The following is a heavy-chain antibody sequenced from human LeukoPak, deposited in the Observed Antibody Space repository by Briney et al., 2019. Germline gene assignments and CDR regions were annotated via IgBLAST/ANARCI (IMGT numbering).Heavy chain of an antibody. J-gene: IGHJ4*02. Sequence: SETLSLTCTVSGGSISGYYWSWIRQPPGKGLEWIGYIYYSGSTNYNPSLKSRVTISVDTSKNQFSLKLSSVTAADTAVYYCARLSIAAAGLPIDYWGQGTLVTVSS. CDR2: IYYSGST. V-gene: IGHV4-59*08. CDR1: GGSISGYY. D-gene: IGHD6-13*01. CDR3: ARLSIAAAGLPIDY.